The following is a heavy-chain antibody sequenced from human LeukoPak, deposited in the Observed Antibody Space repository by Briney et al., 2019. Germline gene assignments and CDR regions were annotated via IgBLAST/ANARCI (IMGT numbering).Heavy chain of an antibody. CDR2: VYYTGST. CDR1: GDSFSSDSYY. V-gene: IGHV4-61*01. J-gene: IGHJ4*02. D-gene: IGHD5-24*01. CDR3: ARGAMATTPFFDY. Sequence: SQTLSLTCTVSGDSFSSDSYYWTWIRQPPGKGLEWIGYVYYTGSTDFNPSLKSRVTMSLDTSRNQFSLKLTSLTAADTAVYYCARGAMATTPFFDYWGQGTLVTVSS.